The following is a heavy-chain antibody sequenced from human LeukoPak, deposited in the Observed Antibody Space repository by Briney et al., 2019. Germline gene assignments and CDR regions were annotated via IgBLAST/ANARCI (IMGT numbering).Heavy chain of an antibody. J-gene: IGHJ4*02. Sequence: QPGRALRLSCAASGIHFSNHRMHRVRPAPGKGLEWVAVISYDGSNKYYADSVKGRFTISRDNSKNTLYLQMNSLRAEDTAVYYCAKAFVAVAGTLFGFDYWGQGTLVTVSS. V-gene: IGHV3-30*18. D-gene: IGHD6-19*01. CDR2: ISYDGSNK. CDR1: GIHFSNHR. CDR3: AKAFVAVAGTLFGFDY.